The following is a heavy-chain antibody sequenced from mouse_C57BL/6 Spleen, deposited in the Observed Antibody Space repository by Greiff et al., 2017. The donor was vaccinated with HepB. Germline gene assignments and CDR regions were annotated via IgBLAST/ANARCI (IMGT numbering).Heavy chain of an antibody. D-gene: IGHD2-3*01. CDR1: GYTFTSYW. CDR2: IHPSDSDT. V-gene: IGHV1-74*01. J-gene: IGHJ3*01. Sequence: QVQLQQSGAELVKPGASVKVSCKASGYTFTSYWMHWVKQRPGQGLEWIGRIHPSDSDTNYNQKFKGKATLTVDKSSSTAYMQLSSLTSEDSAVYYCAIEDGYYVAWFAYWGQGTLVTVSA. CDR3: AIEDGYYVAWFAY.